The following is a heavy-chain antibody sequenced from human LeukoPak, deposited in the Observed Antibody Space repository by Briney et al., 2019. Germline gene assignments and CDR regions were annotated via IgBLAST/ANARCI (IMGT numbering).Heavy chain of an antibody. CDR2: IHYSGSS. V-gene: IGHV4-59*08. CDR3: ALAPNSNWFDF. CDR1: GDSISNFY. D-gene: IGHD2-8*01. Sequence: PSETLSLTCSVSGDSISNFYWNWIRQPPGKRQEWIGDIHYSGSSNYNPSLQSRVTMSIDTSRNQLFLKLTSVTAADTAVYYCALAPNSNWFDFWGQGTLVTVSS. J-gene: IGHJ5*01.